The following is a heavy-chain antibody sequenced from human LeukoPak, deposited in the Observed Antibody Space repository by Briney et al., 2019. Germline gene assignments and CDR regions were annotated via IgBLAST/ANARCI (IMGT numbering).Heavy chain of an antibody. CDR1: GLTVSNTY. V-gene: IGHV3-53*01. CDR3: ASGGDYGDYSN. CDR2: MYSGGRT. Sequence: TWGSLRLSCAASGLTVSNTYMSWVRQAPGKGLEWVSVMYSGGRTFYADSVKGRFTISRDNSKNTLYLQMNSLRAEDTAVYFCASGGDYGDYSNWGQGTLVTVSS. D-gene: IGHD4-17*01. J-gene: IGHJ4*02.